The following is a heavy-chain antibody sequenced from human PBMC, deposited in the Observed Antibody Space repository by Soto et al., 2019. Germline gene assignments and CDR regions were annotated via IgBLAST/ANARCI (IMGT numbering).Heavy chain of an antibody. CDR2: IYNSGST. V-gene: IGHV4-30-2*01. CDR3: ARGSKGRDGYNSGLRDAFDI. CDR1: GGSISSGCYS. J-gene: IGHJ3*02. D-gene: IGHD5-12*01. Sequence: SSETLSLTCAVSGGSISSGCYSWSWIRQPPGKGLEWIGYIYNSGSTYYNPSLKSRVTISVDRSKNQFSLKLSSVTAADTAVYYCARGSKGRDGYNSGLRDAFDIWGQGTMVTVSS.